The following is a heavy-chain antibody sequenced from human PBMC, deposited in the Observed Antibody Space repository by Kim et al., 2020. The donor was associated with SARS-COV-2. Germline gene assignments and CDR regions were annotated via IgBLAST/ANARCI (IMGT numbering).Heavy chain of an antibody. Sequence: GGSLRLSCAASGFTFSSYGMNWVRQPPGKGLEWVAVISYDGSNKYYADSVKGRFTISRDNSKNTLYLQMNSLRAEDTAVYYCARDRKKEIQLWFGYYYYCGMDVWGRGTPVTVSS. CDR3: ARDRKKEIQLWFGYYYYCGMDV. CDR1: GFTFSSYG. V-gene: IGHV3-33*05. J-gene: IGHJ6*02. D-gene: IGHD5-18*01. CDR2: ISYDGSNK.